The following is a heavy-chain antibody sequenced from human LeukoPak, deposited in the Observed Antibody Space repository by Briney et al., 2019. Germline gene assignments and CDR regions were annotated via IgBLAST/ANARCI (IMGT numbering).Heavy chain of an antibody. Sequence: PSETLSLTCTVSGGSISSGSYYWSWIRQPAGKGLEWIGRIYTSGSTNYNPSLKSRVTISVDTSKNQFSLKLSSVTAADTAVYYCARSTTDGYSSSWSHPWGQGTLVTVSS. J-gene: IGHJ5*02. CDR1: GGSISSGSYY. CDR3: ARSTTDGYSSSWSHP. V-gene: IGHV4-61*02. CDR2: IYTSGST. D-gene: IGHD6-13*01.